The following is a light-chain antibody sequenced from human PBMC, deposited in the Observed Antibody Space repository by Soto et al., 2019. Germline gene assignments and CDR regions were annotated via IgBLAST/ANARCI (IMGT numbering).Light chain of an antibody. V-gene: IGLV2-8*01. CDR3: SSSAGSNNLGV. CDR2: EVT. J-gene: IGLJ3*02. Sequence: QSALTQPPSASGSPGQSVTISCTGTSSDVGDYNYVSWYQQHPGKAPKLMIYEVTKRPSVVPDRFSGSKSGNTASLTVSGLQAEDEADYYCSSSAGSNNLGVFGGGTKVTVL. CDR1: SSDVGDYNY.